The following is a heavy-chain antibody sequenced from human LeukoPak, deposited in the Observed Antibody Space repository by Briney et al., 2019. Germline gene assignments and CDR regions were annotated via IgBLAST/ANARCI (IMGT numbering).Heavy chain of an antibody. D-gene: IGHD6-13*01. V-gene: IGHV3-48*03. CDR2: ISSSGKTI. CDR3: ATTSIAAAVPGCFDY. CDR1: GFXFSSYE. Sequence: PGGSLRLSCEASGFXFSSYEMNWVRQAPGKGLEWVSYISSSGKTIYYADSTKGRFTVSRDNAKNSLYLQMNSLRAEDTAVYYCATTSIAAAVPGCFDYWGQGTLVTVFS. J-gene: IGHJ4*02.